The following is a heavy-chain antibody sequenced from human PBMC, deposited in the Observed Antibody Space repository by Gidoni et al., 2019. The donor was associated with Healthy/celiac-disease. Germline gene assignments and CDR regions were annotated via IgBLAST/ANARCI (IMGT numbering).Heavy chain of an antibody. CDR2: IYTSGST. D-gene: IGHD1-1*01. CDR3: ARGVPYYYYYGMDV. J-gene: IGHJ6*02. CDR1: AGSFRRGSYY. V-gene: IGHV4-61*02. Sequence: QVQLQESGPGLVKPSQTLSLTCPVPAGSFRRGSYYWSWIRQPAGKGLEWIGRIYTSGSTNYNPSLKSRVTMSVDTSKNQFSLKLSSVTAADTAVYYCARGVPYYYYYGMDVWGQGTTVTVSS.